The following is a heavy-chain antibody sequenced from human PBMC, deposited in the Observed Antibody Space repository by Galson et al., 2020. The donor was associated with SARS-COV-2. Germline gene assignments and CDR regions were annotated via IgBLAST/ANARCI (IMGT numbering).Heavy chain of an antibody. CDR3: ARCLGPGTYHDHNSGPDY. J-gene: IGHJ4*01. Sequence: ASVKVSCKASGYTFNNYGISWMRQAPGQGLEWMGWIGAYNGYTYYAQNVQGRVTMTIDGSTSTAYMELRSLRSDDTAVYYCARCLGPGTYHDHNSGPDYWGHGTLVTVSA. CDR2: IGAYNGYT. V-gene: IGHV1-18*01. D-gene: IGHD1-26*01. CDR1: GYTFNNYG.